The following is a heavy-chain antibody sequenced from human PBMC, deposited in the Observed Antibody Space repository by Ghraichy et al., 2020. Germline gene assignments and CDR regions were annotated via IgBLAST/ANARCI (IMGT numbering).Heavy chain of an antibody. CDR3: ARHAAAYYYGMDV. V-gene: IGHV4-34*01. D-gene: IGHD6-25*01. CDR2: INHSGST. J-gene: IGHJ6*02. Sequence: SETLSLTCAVYGGSLSGYYWSWIRQPPGKGLEWIGEINHSGSTNYNPSLKSRVTISVDTSKNQFSLKVSSVTAADTAVYYCARHAAAYYYGMDVWGQGTAVTVSS. CDR1: GGSLSGYY.